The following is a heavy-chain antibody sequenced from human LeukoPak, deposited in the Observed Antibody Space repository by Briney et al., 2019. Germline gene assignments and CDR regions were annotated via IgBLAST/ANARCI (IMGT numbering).Heavy chain of an antibody. J-gene: IGHJ3*02. CDR3: ARPVLRYLDTDAFDI. CDR1: GFTFDDYA. V-gene: IGHV3-9*01. CDR2: ISWNSGSI. D-gene: IGHD3-9*01. Sequence: GGSLRLSCAASGFTFDDYAMHWVRQAPGKGLEWVSGISWNSGSIGYADSVKGRFTISRDNSKNTLYLQMNSLRAEDTAVYYCARPVLRYLDTDAFDIWGQGTMVTVSS.